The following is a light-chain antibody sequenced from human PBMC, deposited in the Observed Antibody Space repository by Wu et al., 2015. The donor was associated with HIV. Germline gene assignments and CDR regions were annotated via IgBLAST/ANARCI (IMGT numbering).Light chain of an antibody. CDR3: QQRAS. V-gene: IGKV3-11*01. J-gene: IGKJ1*01. CDR1: QNFSSF. CDR2: GAS. Sequence: ATLVFVPTVTRATLSCRASQNFSSFLAWYQQDLASLQALFFGASNRAFDIPPRFSASGSGADFALTINSLESEDFAIYYCQQRASFGQGTRVDI.